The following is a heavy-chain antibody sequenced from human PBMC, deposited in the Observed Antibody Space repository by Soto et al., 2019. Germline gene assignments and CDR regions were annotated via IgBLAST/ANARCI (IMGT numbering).Heavy chain of an antibody. CDR2: ISGSGGST. CDR1: GFTFSSYA. Sequence: PGGSLRLSCAASGFTFSSYAMSWVRQAPGKGLEWVSAISGSGGSTYYADSVKGRFTISRDNSKNTLYLQMNSLRAEDTAVYYCAKSKAGTGKYYYYYYGIDVWGQGTTVTVSS. CDR3: AKSKAGTGKYYYYYYGIDV. D-gene: IGHD6-19*01. V-gene: IGHV3-23*01. J-gene: IGHJ6*02.